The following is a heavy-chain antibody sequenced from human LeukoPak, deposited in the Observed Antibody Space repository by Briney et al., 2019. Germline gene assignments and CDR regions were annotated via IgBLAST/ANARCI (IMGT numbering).Heavy chain of an antibody. J-gene: IGHJ4*02. V-gene: IGHV3-23*01. D-gene: IGHD6-13*01. Sequence: PGGTLRLSCVASGFTFSNYGMSWVRQAPGKGLEWVSGISGSGGGTYYADSVKGRFTISRDNSKNTLYLQMNSLRAEDTAVYYCAPIAAAGYDYWGQGTLVTVSS. CDR2: ISGSGGGT. CDR3: APIAAAGYDY. CDR1: GFTFSNYG.